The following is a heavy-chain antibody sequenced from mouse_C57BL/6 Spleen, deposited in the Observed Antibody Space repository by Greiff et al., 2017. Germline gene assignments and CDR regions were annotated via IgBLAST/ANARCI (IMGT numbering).Heavy chain of an antibody. CDR2: IDPSDSYT. Sequence: QVQLQQPGAELVRPGTSVKLSCKASGYTFTSYWMHWVKQRPGQGLEWIGVIDPSDSYTNYNQKFKGKATLTVDTSSSTAYMQLSSLTSEDSAVYYCAREDGYDGYAMDYWGQGTSVTVSS. CDR1: GYTFTSYW. CDR3: AREDGYDGYAMDY. J-gene: IGHJ4*01. V-gene: IGHV1-59*01. D-gene: IGHD2-2*01.